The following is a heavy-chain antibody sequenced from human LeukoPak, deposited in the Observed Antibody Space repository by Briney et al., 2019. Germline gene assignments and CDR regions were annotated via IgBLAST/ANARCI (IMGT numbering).Heavy chain of an antibody. CDR2: ISSSGSTI. CDR1: GFTFSNAW. Sequence: PGGSLRLSCAASGFTFSNAWMSWVRQAPGKGLEWVSYISSSGSTIYYADSVKGRFTISRDNAKNSLYLQMNSLRAEDTAVYYCAREEREGYYYYGMDVWGKGTTVTVSS. V-gene: IGHV3-11*04. J-gene: IGHJ6*04. CDR3: AREEREGYYYYGMDV.